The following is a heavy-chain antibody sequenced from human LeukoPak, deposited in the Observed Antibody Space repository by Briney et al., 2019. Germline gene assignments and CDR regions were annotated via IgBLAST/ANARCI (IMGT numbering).Heavy chain of an antibody. CDR2: IYSGGST. CDR1: GFTFSSYG. J-gene: IGHJ4*02. Sequence: GSLRLSCAASGFTFSSYGMHWVRQAPGKGLEWVSVIYSGGSTYYADSVKGRFTISRDNSKNTLYLQMNSLRAEDTAVNYCARNPLGYSYGINFDYWGQGTLVTVSS. CDR3: ARNPLGYSYGINFDY. V-gene: IGHV3-NL1*01. D-gene: IGHD5-18*01.